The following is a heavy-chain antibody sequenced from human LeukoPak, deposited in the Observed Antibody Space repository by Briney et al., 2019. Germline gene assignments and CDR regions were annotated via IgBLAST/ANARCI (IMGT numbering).Heavy chain of an antibody. J-gene: IGHJ4*02. CDR3: ARASGSYYPRFDY. CDR1: GGSISSSSYY. Sequence: SETLSLTCTVSGGSISSSSYYWGWIRQPPGKGLEWIGSIYYSGSTYYNPSLKSRVTISVDTSKNQFSLKLSSVTAADTAVYYCARASGSYYPRFDYWGQGTLVTVSS. D-gene: IGHD3-10*01. V-gene: IGHV4-39*07. CDR2: IYYSGST.